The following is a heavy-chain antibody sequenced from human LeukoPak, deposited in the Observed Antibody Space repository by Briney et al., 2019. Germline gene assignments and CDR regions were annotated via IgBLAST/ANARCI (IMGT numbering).Heavy chain of an antibody. V-gene: IGHV1-18*01. CDR3: ASIYDSSGYYYGFDY. CDR2: ISAYNGNT. CDR1: GYTFTLYD. Sequence: ASVKVSCKASGYTFTLYDVIWVRQATGQGLEWMGWISAYNGNTNYAQKLQGRVTMTTDTSTSTAYMELRSLRSDDTAVYYCASIYDSSGYYYGFDYWGQGTLVTVSS. J-gene: IGHJ4*02. D-gene: IGHD3-22*01.